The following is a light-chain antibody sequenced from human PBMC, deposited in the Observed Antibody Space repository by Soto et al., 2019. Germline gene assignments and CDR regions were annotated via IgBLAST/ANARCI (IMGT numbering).Light chain of an antibody. CDR1: SSDIGTYNF. CDR3: SSYAATSSLV. J-gene: IGLJ3*02. Sequence: QSALTQPASVSGSTGQSITMSCTGSSSDIGTYNFVSWYQQHADKAPRLILYEVSNRPSGVSSRFSGSKSGNSDSLTISGLQPEDESHYFCSSYAATSSLVFGGGTKVPVL. CDR2: EVS. V-gene: IGLV2-14*01.